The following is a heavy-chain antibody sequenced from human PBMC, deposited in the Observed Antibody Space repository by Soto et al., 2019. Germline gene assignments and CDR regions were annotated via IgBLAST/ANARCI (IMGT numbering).Heavy chain of an antibody. D-gene: IGHD4-17*01. CDR1: GFTFSSYG. CDR2: IWYDGSNK. Sequence: GWSLRLSCAASGFTFSSYGMHWVRQAPGKGLEWVAVIWYDGSNKYYADSVKGRFTISRDNSKNTLYLQMNSLRAEDTAVYYCARDSPDYGDYTRLFDYWGQGTLVTVSS. J-gene: IGHJ4*02. CDR3: ARDSPDYGDYTRLFDY. V-gene: IGHV3-33*01.